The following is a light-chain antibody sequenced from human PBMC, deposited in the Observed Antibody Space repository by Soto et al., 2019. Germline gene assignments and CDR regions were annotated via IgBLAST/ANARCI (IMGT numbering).Light chain of an antibody. CDR2: NNN. J-gene: IGLJ3*02. CDR3: ATWDVSLTAWV. V-gene: IGLV1-44*01. CDR1: NSNVGVKT. Sequence: QSVLTQPPSASGTPGQRVTISCSGSNSNVGVKTVCWFQHLPRAAPNLLIYNNNERPSGVPDRFSGSQSGTSASLAISGLQSEDEGDYYCATWDVSLTAWVFGGGTQLTVL.